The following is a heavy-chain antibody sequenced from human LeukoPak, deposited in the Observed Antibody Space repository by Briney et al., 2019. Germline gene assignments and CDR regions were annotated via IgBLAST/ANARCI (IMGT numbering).Heavy chain of an antibody. CDR3: ARDRFYDSSGYYFYWFDP. CDR2: IYTSGST. Sequence: PSQTLSLTCTVSGGSISSGSYYWSWIRQPAGKGLEWIGRIYTSGSTNYNPSLKSRVTISVDTSKNQFSLKLSSVTAADTAVYYCARDRFYDSSGYYFYWFDPWGQGTLVTVSS. D-gene: IGHD3-22*01. J-gene: IGHJ5*02. V-gene: IGHV4-61*02. CDR1: GGSISSGSYY.